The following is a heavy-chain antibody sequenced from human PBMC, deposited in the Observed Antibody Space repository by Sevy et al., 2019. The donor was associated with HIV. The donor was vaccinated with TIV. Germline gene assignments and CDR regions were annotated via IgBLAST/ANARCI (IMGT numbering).Heavy chain of an antibody. J-gene: IGHJ4*02. CDR3: ARGGAYCGGDCYFDY. CDR1: GYTFTSYG. D-gene: IGHD2-21*02. Sequence: ASVKVSCKASGYTFTSYGISWVRQAPGQGLEWMGWISAYNGNTNYAQKLQGRVTMTTDTSTITAYMELRSLRSDDTAVYYCARGGAYCGGDCYFDYWGQGTLVTVSS. CDR2: ISAYNGNT. V-gene: IGHV1-18*01.